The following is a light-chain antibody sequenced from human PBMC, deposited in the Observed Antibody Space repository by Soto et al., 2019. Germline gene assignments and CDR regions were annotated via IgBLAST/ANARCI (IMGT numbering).Light chain of an antibody. CDR2: EDN. CDR1: SSDLGSYNL. J-gene: IGLJ3*02. Sequence: QSALTQPASVSGSPGQSITISCTGTSSDLGSYNLVSWYQQHPGKAPKLMIYEDNKRPSGVSNRFSGSKSGNTASLTISGLQAEDEADYYCCSYAGSSTPNWVFGGGTKLTVL. CDR3: CSYAGSSTPNWV. V-gene: IGLV2-23*01.